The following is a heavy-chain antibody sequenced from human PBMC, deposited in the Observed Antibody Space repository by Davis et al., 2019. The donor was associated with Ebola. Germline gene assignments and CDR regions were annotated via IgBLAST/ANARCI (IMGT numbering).Heavy chain of an antibody. J-gene: IGHJ5*02. D-gene: IGHD6-6*01. V-gene: IGHV3-7*03. Sequence: GESLKISCAASGFTFSSYWMSWVRQAPGKGLEWVANMKQDGSEKYYVDSVKGRFTISRDNAKNSLYLQMNSLRAEDTAVYYCAKGGGTSSSDFRRTWGQGTLVTVSS. CDR3: AKGGGTSSSDFRRT. CDR2: MKQDGSEK. CDR1: GFTFSSYW.